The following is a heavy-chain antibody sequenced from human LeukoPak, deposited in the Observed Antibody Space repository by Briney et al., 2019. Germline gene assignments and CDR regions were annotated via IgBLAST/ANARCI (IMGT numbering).Heavy chain of an antibody. V-gene: IGHV3-30-3*01. D-gene: IGHD6-19*01. CDR2: ISYDGSNK. J-gene: IGHJ4*02. CDR3: ASSHSSGWYYSDY. CDR1: GFTFSTYA. Sequence: GGSLRLSCAASGFTFSTYAMHCVRQAPGKGLEWVAGISYDGSNKYYADSVMGRFTISRDNSKNTLYLQMNSLRAEDTAVYYCASSHSSGWYYSDYWGQGTLVTVSS.